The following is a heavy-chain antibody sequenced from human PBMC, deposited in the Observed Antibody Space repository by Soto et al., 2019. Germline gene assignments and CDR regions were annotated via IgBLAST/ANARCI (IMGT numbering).Heavy chain of an antibody. Sequence: QVRLHESGPGLVKPSETLSLTCTVSTDSFNDYYWSWIRQPPGKGLEWIGSIYHTGNTNYNPSLERRVSISVDTSKIQFSLSLSAVTAADTAVYYCARDVGIHDAFDIWGQETLVTVSS. CDR3: ARDVGIHDAFDI. CDR1: TDSFNDYY. CDR2: IYHTGNT. J-gene: IGHJ3*02. V-gene: IGHV4-59*13. D-gene: IGHD5-18*01.